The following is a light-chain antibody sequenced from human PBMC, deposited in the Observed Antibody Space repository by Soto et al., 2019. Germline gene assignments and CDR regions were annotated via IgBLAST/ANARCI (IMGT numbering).Light chain of an antibody. V-gene: IGLV2-14*01. CDR3: NSMTIRSTSRYV. J-gene: IGLJ1*01. Sequence: QSALTQPAAVSGSPGESITISCTGTTSDIGTYNYVSWIQQYSGKAPKLLIYEVNNRPSGVSNRFSGSKSGNSASLPISGLQADDEADDYCNSMTIRSTSRYVFGTGTKLTVL. CDR2: EVN. CDR1: TSDIGTYNY.